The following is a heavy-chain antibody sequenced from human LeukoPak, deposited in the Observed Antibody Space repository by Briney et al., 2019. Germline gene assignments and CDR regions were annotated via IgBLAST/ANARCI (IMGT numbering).Heavy chain of an antibody. V-gene: IGHV3-15*01. D-gene: IGHD6-13*01. Sequence: GGSLRLSCAASGFTFSYAWMTWVRQAPGKGLEWVGRIKSKSDGGTTDYAAPVKGRFSISRDDSKNTLYLQTNSLKSEDTGVYFCTTDGLYSIDSWGQGTLVTVSS. J-gene: IGHJ5*01. CDR3: TTDGLYSIDS. CDR2: IKSKSDGGTT. CDR1: GFTFSYAW.